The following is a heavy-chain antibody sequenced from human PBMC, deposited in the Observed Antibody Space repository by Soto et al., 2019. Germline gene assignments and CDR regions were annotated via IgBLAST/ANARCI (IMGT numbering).Heavy chain of an antibody. CDR2: IYYSGST. CDR1: GGSISSYY. Sequence: SETLSLTCTVSGGSISSYYWSWIRQPPGKGLEWIGYIYYSGSTNYNPSLKSRVTISVDTSKNQFSLKLSSVTAADTAVYYCARDVIPRYDFWSGYYNPVGSDVWGKGTTVTVSS. J-gene: IGHJ6*04. CDR3: ARDVIPRYDFWSGYYNPVGSDV. V-gene: IGHV4-59*01. D-gene: IGHD3-3*01.